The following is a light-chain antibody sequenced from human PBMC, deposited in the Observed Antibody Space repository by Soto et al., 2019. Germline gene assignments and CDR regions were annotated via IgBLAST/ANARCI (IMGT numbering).Light chain of an antibody. J-gene: IGLJ1*01. CDR1: SSVVGGYNF. V-gene: IGLV2-14*01. CDR3: SSYTSISTYV. CDR2: DVT. Sequence: QSVLTQPASVSGSPGQSITISCTGTSSVVGGYNFVSWYQQHPDKAPKLMIYDVTNRPSGVSNHFSGSKSGNTASLTISGLQAEDEADYYCSSYTSISTYVFGTGTKVTVL.